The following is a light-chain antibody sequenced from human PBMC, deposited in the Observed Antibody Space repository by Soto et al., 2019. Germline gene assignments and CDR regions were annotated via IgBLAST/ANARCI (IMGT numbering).Light chain of an antibody. J-gene: IGLJ1*01. V-gene: IGLV3-21*01. CDR3: QVWDTRNDHHV. CDR1: NIGSKN. CDR2: YDS. Sequence: SYELTQSPSVSVAHGQTATITCGGNNIGSKNVNWYQQKAGQAPVLVMSYDSDRPSGIPERFSGSNSGNTATLTLSRVESGDEADYFCQVWDTRNDHHVFGSGTKLTVL.